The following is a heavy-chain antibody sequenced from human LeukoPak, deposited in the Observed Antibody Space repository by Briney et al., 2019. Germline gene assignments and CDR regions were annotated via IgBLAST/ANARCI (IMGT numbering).Heavy chain of an antibody. D-gene: IGHD1-26*01. CDR2: INNDGSST. Sequence: PGGSLRLSCVASGFTFNNYWMHWVRQAPGKGLVWVSHINNDGSSTTYADSVKGRFTISRDNAKNTLYLQMNSLRAEDTAVYYCARSGPYSGSPFDYWGQGTLVTVSS. CDR3: ARSGPYSGSPFDY. V-gene: IGHV3-74*01. J-gene: IGHJ4*02. CDR1: GFTFNNYW.